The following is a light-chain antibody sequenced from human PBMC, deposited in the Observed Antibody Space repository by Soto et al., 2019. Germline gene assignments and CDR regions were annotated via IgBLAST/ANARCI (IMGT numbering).Light chain of an antibody. Sequence: QXTQSXSSXSAXVGXRXXXTXXASQTIRTSLNWYQQKPGKAPKLLIYGASTLQSGVPSRFSGTGSATDFTLTISSLQPEDFAIYYCQQSYTTPRTFGQGTKVEV. V-gene: IGKV1-39*01. J-gene: IGKJ1*01. CDR2: GAS. CDR3: QQSYTTPRT. CDR1: QTIRTS.